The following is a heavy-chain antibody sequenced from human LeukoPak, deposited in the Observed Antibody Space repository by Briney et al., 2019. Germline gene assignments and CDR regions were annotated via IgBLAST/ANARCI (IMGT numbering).Heavy chain of an antibody. Sequence: SETLSLTCTVSGGSISSGDYYWSWIRQPAGKGLEWIGRIYTSVSTNYNPSLKSRVTMSVDTSKNQFSLKLSSVTAADTAVYYCAREVGVNHYFDYWGQGTLVTVSS. CDR1: GGSISSGDYY. D-gene: IGHD3-3*01. V-gene: IGHV4-61*02. CDR2: IYTSVST. CDR3: AREVGVNHYFDY. J-gene: IGHJ4*02.